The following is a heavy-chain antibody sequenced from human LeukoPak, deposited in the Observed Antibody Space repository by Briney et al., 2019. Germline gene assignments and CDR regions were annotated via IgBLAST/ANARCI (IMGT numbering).Heavy chain of an antibody. CDR1: GFTFSSYA. Sequence: GGSLRLSCAASGFTFSSYAMSWVRQAPGKGLEWVSAISGSGGSTYYADSVKGRFTISRDNSKNTLYLQMNSLRAEDTAVYYCVRDSKRGYTDYWGQGTLVTVSS. D-gene: IGHD5-12*01. CDR3: VRDSKRGYTDY. J-gene: IGHJ4*02. V-gene: IGHV3-23*01. CDR2: ISGSGGST.